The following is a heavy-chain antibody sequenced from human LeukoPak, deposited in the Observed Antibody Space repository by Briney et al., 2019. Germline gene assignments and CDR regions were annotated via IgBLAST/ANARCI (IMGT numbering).Heavy chain of an antibody. CDR1: GFTFSSYW. D-gene: IGHD2-21*02. V-gene: IGHV3-74*01. J-gene: IGHJ4*02. Sequence: GGSLRLSCAASGFTFSSYWMHWVRQVPGKGLVWVSRINTDGNSTRYADSVKGRFTISRDNAKNSLYLQMNSLRAEDTAVYYCAREGLLPKDYWGQGTLVTVSS. CDR3: AREGLLPKDY. CDR2: INTDGNST.